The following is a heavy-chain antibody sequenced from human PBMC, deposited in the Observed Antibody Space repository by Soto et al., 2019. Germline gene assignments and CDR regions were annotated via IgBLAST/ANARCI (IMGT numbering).Heavy chain of an antibody. CDR1: GYSFTSYW. CDR2: IDPSDSYT. Sequence: GESLKISCKGSGYSFTSYWISWVRQMPGKGLEWMGRIDPSDSYTNYSPSFQGHVTISADKSISTAYLQWSSLKASDTAMYYCARSGSSSSFYYYYYGMDVWGQGTAVTVSS. D-gene: IGHD6-6*01. V-gene: IGHV5-10-1*01. CDR3: ARSGSSSSFYYYYYGMDV. J-gene: IGHJ6*02.